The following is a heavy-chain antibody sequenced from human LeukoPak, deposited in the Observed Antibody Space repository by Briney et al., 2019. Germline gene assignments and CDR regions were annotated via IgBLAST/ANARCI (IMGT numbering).Heavy chain of an antibody. V-gene: IGHV3-48*02. CDR1: GFTFSSYS. CDR2: ISSSSSTI. CDR3: ATYYDFWCGYWMDY. D-gene: IGHD3-3*01. J-gene: IGHJ4*02. Sequence: GGSLRLSCAASGFTFSSYSMNWVRQAPGKELEWVSYISSSSSTIYYADSVKGRFTISRDNAKNSLYLQMNSLRDEDTAVYYCATYYDFWCGYWMDYWGQGTLVTVSS.